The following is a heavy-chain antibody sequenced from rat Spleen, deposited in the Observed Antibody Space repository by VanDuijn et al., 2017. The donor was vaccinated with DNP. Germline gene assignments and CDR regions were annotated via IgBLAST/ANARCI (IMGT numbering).Heavy chain of an antibody. CDR2: IWSGGST. J-gene: IGHJ4*01. D-gene: IGHD1-9*01. CDR1: GFSLTSYG. Sequence: QVQLKESGPGLVQPSQTLSLTCTVSGFSLTSYGVNWVRQPPGKGLEWIGAIWSGGSTDYNSALKSRLSISRDTSKSQVLLKMNSLQTEDTAMYFCARSDYGYNYYAMDAWGQGTSVTVSS. V-gene: IGHV2-16*01. CDR3: ARSDYGYNYYAMDA.